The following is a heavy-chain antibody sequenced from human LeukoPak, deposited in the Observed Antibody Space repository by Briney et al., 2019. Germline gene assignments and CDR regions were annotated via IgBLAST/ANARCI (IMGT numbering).Heavy chain of an antibody. CDR3: ASFRYCSSTSCEFDY. V-gene: IGHV1-18*01. J-gene: IGHJ4*02. Sequence: GASVKVSCKASGYTFTSYGISWVRQAPGQGLEWMGWISAYNGNTNYAQKLQGRVTMTTDTSTSTAYMELRSLRSDDTAVYYCASFRYCSSTSCEFDYWGQGTLVTVSS. CDR1: GYTFTSYG. D-gene: IGHD2-2*01. CDR2: ISAYNGNT.